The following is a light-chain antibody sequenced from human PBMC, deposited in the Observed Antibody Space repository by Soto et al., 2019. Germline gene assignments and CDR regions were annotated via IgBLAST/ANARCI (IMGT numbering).Light chain of an antibody. CDR3: QQYNTPPPYT. CDR1: QSISSW. V-gene: IGKV1-5*01. J-gene: IGKJ2*01. CDR2: DAS. Sequence: DIQMTQSPSTLSASVGDRVTITCRASQSISSWLAWYQQKPGKAPKLLIYDASSLESGVPSRFSGSGSGTEFTLTISSLQADDFATYYCQQYNTPPPYTFGQGTKVDIK.